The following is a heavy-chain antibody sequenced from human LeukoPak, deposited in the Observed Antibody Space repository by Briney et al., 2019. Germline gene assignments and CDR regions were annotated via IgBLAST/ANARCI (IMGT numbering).Heavy chain of an antibody. CDR2: FDPDDGET. V-gene: IGHV1-24*01. J-gene: IGHJ5*02. Sequence: ASVKVSCKVSGYTLTELSMHWVRQAPGKGLEWMGGFDPDDGETIYAQKFQGRVTMTEDTSTDTAYMELNSLRSEDTAVYYCALAVSSNWSDPWGQGTLVTVSS. CDR3: ALAVSSNWSDP. CDR1: GYTLTELS. D-gene: IGHD3-3*02.